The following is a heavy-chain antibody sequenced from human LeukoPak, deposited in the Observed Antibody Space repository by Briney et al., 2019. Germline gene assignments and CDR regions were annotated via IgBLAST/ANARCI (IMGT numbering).Heavy chain of an antibody. CDR2: INTDGRIT. J-gene: IGHJ4*02. Sequence: GGSLRLSCVASGFSFRNYAIHWVRQAPGKGPEYVSVINTDGRITYYADSVKGRFTISRDNSKNTVYLQMGSLRGEDMAVYYCTRDGGSFCDFDYWGQGALVTVSS. D-gene: IGHD1-26*01. CDR1: GFSFRNYA. V-gene: IGHV3-64*02. CDR3: TRDGGSFCDFDY.